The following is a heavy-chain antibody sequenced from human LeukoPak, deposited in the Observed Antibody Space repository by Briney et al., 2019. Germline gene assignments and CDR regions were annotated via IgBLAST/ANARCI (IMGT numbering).Heavy chain of an antibody. Sequence: SETLSLTCTVSGGSISSSGYYWGWIRQPPGKGLEWIGSIYYSGSTYYNPSLKSRVTISVDTSKNQFSLKLSSVTAADTAVYYCARPADYGDPDDAFDIWGQGTMVTVSS. CDR2: IYYSGST. V-gene: IGHV4-39*01. CDR3: ARPADYGDPDDAFDI. D-gene: IGHD4-17*01. CDR1: GGSISSSGYY. J-gene: IGHJ3*02.